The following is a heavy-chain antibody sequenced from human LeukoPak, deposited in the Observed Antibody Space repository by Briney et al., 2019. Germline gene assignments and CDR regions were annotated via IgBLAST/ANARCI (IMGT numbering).Heavy chain of an antibody. CDR2: ISSSSSYI. CDR1: GFTFGSYS. V-gene: IGHV3-21*01. Sequence: PGGSLRLSCAASGFTFGSYSMNWVRQAPGKGLEWVSSISSSSSYIYYADSVKGRFTISRDNAKNSLYLQMNSLRAEDTAVYYCARDIGNAFDIWGQGTMVTVSS. CDR3: ARDIGNAFDI. D-gene: IGHD1-26*01. J-gene: IGHJ3*02.